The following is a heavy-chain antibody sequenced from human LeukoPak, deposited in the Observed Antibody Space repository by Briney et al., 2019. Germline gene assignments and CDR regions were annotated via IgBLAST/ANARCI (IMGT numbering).Heavy chain of an antibody. J-gene: IGHJ4*02. CDR3: AKACVIPCFHY. CDR2: ISGSSGST. D-gene: IGHD2-21*01. Sequence: GGSLRLSCAASGFTFSSYAMSWVRQAPGQGLEWVSAISGSSGSTYYADSVTGRFPISRDNSKNTLYLQINSRRAEDTAVYYCAKACVIPCFHYWGERT. V-gene: IGHV3-23*01. CDR1: GFTFSSYA.